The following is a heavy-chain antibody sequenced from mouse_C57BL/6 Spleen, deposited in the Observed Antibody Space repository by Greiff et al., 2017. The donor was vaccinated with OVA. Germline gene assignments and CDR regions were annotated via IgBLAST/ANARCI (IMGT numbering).Heavy chain of an antibody. CDR1: GYTFTDYY. D-gene: IGHD1-1*01. V-gene: IGHV1-75*01. CDR2: IFPGSGST. J-gene: IGHJ2*01. Sequence: QVQLQQSGPELVKPGASVKISCKASGYTFTDYYINWVKQRPGQGLEWIGWIFPGSGSTYYNEKFKGKATLTVDKSSSTAYMLLSSLTSEDSAVYFCATLYYYGSAFDYWGQGTTLTVSS. CDR3: ATLYYYGSAFDY.